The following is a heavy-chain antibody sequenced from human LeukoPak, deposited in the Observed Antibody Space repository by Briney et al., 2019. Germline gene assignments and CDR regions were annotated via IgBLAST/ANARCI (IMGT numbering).Heavy chain of an antibody. CDR3: AKAPGYGSGWYQGPHWYFDL. V-gene: IGHV3-30*02. J-gene: IGHJ2*01. CDR1: GFTFSSYG. Sequence: GGSLRLSFTPSGFTFSSYGMHWVRQAPGKGLEWVAFIRYDGSDKHYADSVKGRFTISRDNSKNTLFLQLNSLRAEDTAVYFCAKAPGYGSGWYQGPHWYFDLWGRGTLVSVSS. D-gene: IGHD6-19*01. CDR2: IRYDGSDK.